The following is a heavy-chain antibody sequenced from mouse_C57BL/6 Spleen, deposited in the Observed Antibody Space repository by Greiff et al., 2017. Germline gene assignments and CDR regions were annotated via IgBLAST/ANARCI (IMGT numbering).Heavy chain of an antibody. CDR2: IHPNSGST. V-gene: IGHV1-64*01. CDR3: ARYRDFDV. Sequence: QVQLLQPGAELVKPGASVKLSCKASGYTFTSYWMHWVKQRPGQGLEWIGMIHPNSGSTTYNETFQSKATRTLDKTHSAAYMQLSSLTSEDSSVYYCARYRDFDVWGTGTTVTVSS. J-gene: IGHJ1*03. CDR1: GYTFTSYW.